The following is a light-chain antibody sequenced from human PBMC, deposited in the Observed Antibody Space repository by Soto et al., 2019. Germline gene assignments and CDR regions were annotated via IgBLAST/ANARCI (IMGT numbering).Light chain of an antibody. Sequence: VLTQSPGTLSLSPGERATLSCRASQSVTNKYLAWYQQKPGQAPRLLIFGSSDRTTGIPNRFSGSWSRTNFTLTISRLEPEEFAVFYCQQYGSSPPYTFGQGTKLEI. V-gene: IGKV3-20*01. CDR1: QSVTNKY. CDR3: QQYGSSPPYT. J-gene: IGKJ2*01. CDR2: GSS.